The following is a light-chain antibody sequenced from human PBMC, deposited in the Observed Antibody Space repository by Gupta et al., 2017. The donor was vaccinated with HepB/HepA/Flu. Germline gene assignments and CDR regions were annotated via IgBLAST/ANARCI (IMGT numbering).Light chain of an antibody. CDR1: SSDV. CDR2: AVS. J-gene: IGLJ2*01. Sequence: QSALTQPASVSGSPGQSITISCTGTSSDVSWYQQHPGKAPKLMIYAVSIRPPRVSYRFSGSKSGDTASLTISELQADDEAEYYCSSFTGSSTLALFGGGTKVTVL. V-gene: IGLV2-14*03. CDR3: SSFTGSSTLAL.